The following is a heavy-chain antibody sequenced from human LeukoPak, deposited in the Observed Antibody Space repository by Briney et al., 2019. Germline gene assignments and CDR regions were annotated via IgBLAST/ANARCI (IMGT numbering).Heavy chain of an antibody. CDR2: INHSGST. Sequence: PSETLSLTCAVYGGSFSGYYWSWIRQPPGKGLEWIGEINHSGSTNYNPSLKSRVTISVDKSKNQFSLKLSSVTAADTAVYYCARDMRSQSNYFDYWGQGTLVTVSS. J-gene: IGHJ4*02. CDR3: ARDMRSQSNYFDY. V-gene: IGHV4-34*01. CDR1: GGSFSGYY. D-gene: IGHD3-16*01.